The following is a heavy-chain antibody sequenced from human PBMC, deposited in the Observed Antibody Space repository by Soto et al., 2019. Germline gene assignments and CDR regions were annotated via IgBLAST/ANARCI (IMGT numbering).Heavy chain of an antibody. CDR2: ISGNGGDYT. CDR1: GFTFSTYS. CDR3: VPLCRYCSTTTPS. J-gene: IGHJ4*02. V-gene: IGHV3-23*01. D-gene: IGHD2-2*01. Sequence: GGSLRLSCAASGFTFSTYSMSWVRQAPRKGLEWVSAISGNGGDYTYYADSVKGRFTISRDNSKNTLYLQMNSLRAEDTAVYYCVPLCRYCSTTTPSWGQGTLVTGSS.